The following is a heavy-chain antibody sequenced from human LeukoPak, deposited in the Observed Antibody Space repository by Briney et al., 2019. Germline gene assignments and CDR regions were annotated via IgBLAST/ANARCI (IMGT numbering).Heavy chain of an antibody. CDR3: AKRGHSYGDFDY. CDR1: GYTFTSYD. Sequence: ASVKVSCKTSGYTFTSYDINWVRQATGQGLEWLGWMNPNSGDAGYAQKFQGRVTMTRNTSISTAYMELSSLRSEDTAVYYRAKRGHSYGDFDYWGQGTLVTVSS. CDR2: MNPNSGDA. V-gene: IGHV1-8*01. D-gene: IGHD5-12*01. J-gene: IGHJ4*02.